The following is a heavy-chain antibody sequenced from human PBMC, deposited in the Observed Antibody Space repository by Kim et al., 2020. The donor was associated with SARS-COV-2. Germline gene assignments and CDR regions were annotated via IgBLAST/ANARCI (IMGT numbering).Heavy chain of an antibody. J-gene: IGHJ6*03. D-gene: IGHD3-3*02. CDR3: ARWKIGFLEWPPRANYYYYMDV. CDR2: ISAYNGNT. Sequence: ASVKVSCKASGYTFTSYGISWVRQAPGQGLEWMGWISAYNGNTNYAQKLQGRVTMTTDTSTSTAYMELRSLRSDDTAVYYCARWKIGFLEWPPRANYYYYMDVWGKGTTVTVSS. CDR1: GYTFTSYG. V-gene: IGHV1-18*01.